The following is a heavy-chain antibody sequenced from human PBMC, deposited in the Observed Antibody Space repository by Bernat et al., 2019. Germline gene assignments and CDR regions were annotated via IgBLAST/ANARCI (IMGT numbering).Heavy chain of an antibody. D-gene: IGHD5-12*01. Sequence: QVQLVQSGAEVKKPGASVKVSCKASGYTFTNYGFSWVRQAPGQGLEWLGWISLYTGNSDYAQRLQGRVTMTTDTSTSTAYMELRSLGSDDTAVYYCARADGATMYYFDYWGQGTLVTVSS. J-gene: IGHJ4*02. V-gene: IGHV1-18*01. CDR1: GYTFTNYG. CDR3: ARADGATMYYFDY. CDR2: ISLYTGNS.